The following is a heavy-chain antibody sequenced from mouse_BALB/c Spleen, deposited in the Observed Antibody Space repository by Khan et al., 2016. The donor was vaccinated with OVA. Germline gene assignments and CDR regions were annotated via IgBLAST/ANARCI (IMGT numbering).Heavy chain of an antibody. CDR3: SRTAMIKY. CDR1: GYSITSGYV. D-gene: IGHD1-2*01. CDR2: ISYSGST. V-gene: IGHV3-2*02. Sequence: EVQLQESGPGLVKPSQSLSLTCTVTGYSITSGYVWNWIRQFPGNKLEWMGYISYSGSTNYNPSLKSRISITRDTSKNQFFLQLNSVTTEDTATYYCSRTAMIKYWGQGNTHTVSS. J-gene: IGHJ2*01.